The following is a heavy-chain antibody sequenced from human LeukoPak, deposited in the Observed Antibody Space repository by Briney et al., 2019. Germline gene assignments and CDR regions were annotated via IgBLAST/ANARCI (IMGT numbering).Heavy chain of an antibody. CDR3: ARETTVVTFHAFDT. CDR1: GGSFSGYY. Sequence: SETLSLTCAVYGGSFSGYYWSWIRQTPGKGLEWIGEINHSGSTNYNPSLKSRVTISVGTSKNQFSLKLSSVTAADTAVYYCARETTVVTFHAFDTWGQGTMVTVSS. CDR2: INHSGST. J-gene: IGHJ3*02. V-gene: IGHV4-34*01. D-gene: IGHD4-23*01.